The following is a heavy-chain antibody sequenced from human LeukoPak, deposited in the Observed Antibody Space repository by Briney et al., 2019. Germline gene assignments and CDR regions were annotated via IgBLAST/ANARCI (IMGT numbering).Heavy chain of an antibody. J-gene: IGHJ6*02. CDR3: ARDSYGMDV. V-gene: IGHV3-66*01. CDR2: IYSGGDT. Sequence: GGSLRLSCTASTASGFTVSNNYMTWVRQAPGKGLEWVSVIYSGGDTYYADSVKGRFTISRDNSKNTLYLQMNSLRAEDTAVYYCARDSYGMDVWGRGTTVTVSS. CDR1: GFTVSNNY.